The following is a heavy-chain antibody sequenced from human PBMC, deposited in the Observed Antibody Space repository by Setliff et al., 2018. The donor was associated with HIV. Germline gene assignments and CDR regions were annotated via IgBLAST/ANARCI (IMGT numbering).Heavy chain of an antibody. CDR1: GVSIVSGGFY. J-gene: IGHJ4*02. V-gene: IGHV4-31*03. CDR3: ARDPSDGYGHFDY. D-gene: IGHD5-18*01. Sequence: PSETLSLTCSVSGVSIVSGGFYYSWIRQHPGKGLEWLGTVYYTGKTYYNPSLQSRLTMSADTSKNQLYLKMNSVTAADTAVYFCARDPSDGYGHFDYWGQGALVTVSS. CDR2: VYYTGKT.